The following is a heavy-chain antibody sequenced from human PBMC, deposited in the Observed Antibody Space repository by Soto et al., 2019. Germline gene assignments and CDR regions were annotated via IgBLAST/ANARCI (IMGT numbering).Heavy chain of an antibody. CDR1: GFTFSSYA. D-gene: IGHD6-19*01. V-gene: IGHV3-7*01. J-gene: IGHJ4*02. CDR2: IKQDGSEK. CDR3: ARDSSGWYGLFDY. Sequence: GGSLRLSCAASGFTFSSYAMSWVRQAPGKGLEWVANIKQDGSEKYYVDSVKGRFTISRDNAKNSLYLQMNSLRAEDTAVYYCARDSSGWYGLFDYWGQGTLVTVSS.